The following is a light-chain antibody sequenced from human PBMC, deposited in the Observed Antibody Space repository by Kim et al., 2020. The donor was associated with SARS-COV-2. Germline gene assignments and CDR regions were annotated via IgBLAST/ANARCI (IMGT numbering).Light chain of an antibody. CDR1: KGISNY. V-gene: IGKV1-27*01. CDR2: AAS. J-gene: IGKJ4*01. CDR3: QKYNSAPQLT. Sequence: SVGDRVTITCRASKGISNYLAWYQQKPGKVPKLLIYAASTLQSGVPSRFSGSGSGTDFTLTISSLQPEDVATYYCQKYNSAPQLTFGGGTKVDIK.